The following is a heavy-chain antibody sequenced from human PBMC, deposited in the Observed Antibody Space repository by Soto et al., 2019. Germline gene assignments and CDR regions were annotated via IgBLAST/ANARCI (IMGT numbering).Heavy chain of an antibody. CDR2: ISYDGSNK. D-gene: IGHD6-19*01. CDR3: AKEPHPSIALDGTYYYYGIDV. CDR1: GFTFSSYG. J-gene: IGHJ6*01. Sequence: GSLRLSCAASGFTFSSYGMHWVRQAPGKGLEWVAVISYDGSNKYYADSVKGRFTISRDNSKNTLYLQMNSLRAEETAVYYCAKEPHPSIALDGTYYYYGIDVWREGPPVTLYS. V-gene: IGHV3-30*18.